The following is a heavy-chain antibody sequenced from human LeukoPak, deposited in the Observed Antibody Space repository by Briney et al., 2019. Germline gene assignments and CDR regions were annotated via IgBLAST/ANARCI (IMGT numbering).Heavy chain of an antibody. CDR2: IHSDGST. CDR3: ARKYCSGGTCYTGILEY. V-gene: IGHV3-53*01. J-gene: IGHJ4*02. Sequence: PGGSLRLSCAASGFTVSSNHMSWVRQARGKGLEWVSLIHSDGSTYYADSVKGRFTISRDTSNNTLYLQMNSLRAEDTAVYYCARKYCSGGTCYTGILEYWGQGTLVTVSS. D-gene: IGHD2-15*01. CDR1: GFTVSSNH.